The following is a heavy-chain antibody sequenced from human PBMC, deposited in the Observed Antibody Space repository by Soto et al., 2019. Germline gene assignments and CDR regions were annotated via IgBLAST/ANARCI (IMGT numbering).Heavy chain of an antibody. J-gene: IGHJ6*02. CDR3: ARYFLGQYYSVDV. D-gene: IGHD3-9*01. V-gene: IGHV1-46*01. CDR2: INPSGGRT. CDR1: GYTLTTYS. Sequence: QVQLVQSGAEVKKPGASVKISCKASGYTLTTYSMHWVRQAPGQGLEWMGLINPSGGRTDYAQKFQGRVTLTSYTSTSTVYMALRSLRSQDTAVYYCARYFLGQYYSVDVWGQGTTVTVSS.